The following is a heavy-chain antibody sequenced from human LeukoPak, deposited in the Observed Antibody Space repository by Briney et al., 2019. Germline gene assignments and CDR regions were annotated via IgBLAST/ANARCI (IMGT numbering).Heavy chain of an antibody. V-gene: IGHV3-33*01. CDR3: ASPVAGDY. D-gene: IGHD6-19*01. CDR1: GFTFSSYG. CDR2: IWYDGSNK. Sequence: GGSLRLSCAASGFTFSSYGMHWVRQAPGKGLEWVPVIWYDGSNKYYADSVKGRFTISRDNSKNTLYLQMNSLRAEDTAVYYCASPVAGDYWGQGTLVTVSS. J-gene: IGHJ4*02.